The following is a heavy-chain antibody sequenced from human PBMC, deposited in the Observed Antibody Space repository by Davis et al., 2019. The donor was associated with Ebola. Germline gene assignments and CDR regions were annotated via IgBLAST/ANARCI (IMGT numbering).Heavy chain of an antibody. V-gene: IGHV5-51*01. CDR3: ARQGGIALTNFDY. J-gene: IGHJ4*02. D-gene: IGHD6-13*01. CDR1: GYNFPSYW. CDR2: FYPADSST. Sequence: GESLKISCKGSGYNFPSYWIAWVRQMPGKGLEWMGSFYPADSSTRYSPSFQGQVTISADKSISTAYLQWSSLEASDTAMYYCARQGGIALTNFDYWGQGTLVTVSS.